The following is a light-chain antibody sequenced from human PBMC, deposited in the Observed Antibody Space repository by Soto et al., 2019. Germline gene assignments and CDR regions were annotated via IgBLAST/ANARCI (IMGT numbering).Light chain of an antibody. CDR3: QQRSDWPPLT. J-gene: IGKJ4*01. CDR1: QSVSSY. V-gene: IGKV3-11*01. CDR2: DAA. Sequence: EIVLTQSPATLSLSPGERATLSCRASQSVSSYLAWYQHKPGQAPRLLIYDAANRATGIPARFSGSGSGADFTVSISSLEPQDFAVYYCQQRSDWPPLTFGGGNKVEIK.